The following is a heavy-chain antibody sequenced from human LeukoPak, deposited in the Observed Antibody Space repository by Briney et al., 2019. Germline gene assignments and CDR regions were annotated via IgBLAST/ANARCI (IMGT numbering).Heavy chain of an antibody. Sequence: SETLSLTCTVSGESISSDYWSWIRQPPGKGLEWMGYIYYTGRTHYNPSLKSRVTISIDTSKNQFSLELSSVTAADTAVYYCASGPGRGGYWGQGTLVTVSS. D-gene: IGHD3-16*01. J-gene: IGHJ4*02. CDR3: ASGPGRGGY. CDR2: IYYTGRT. CDR1: GESISSDY. V-gene: IGHV4-59*08.